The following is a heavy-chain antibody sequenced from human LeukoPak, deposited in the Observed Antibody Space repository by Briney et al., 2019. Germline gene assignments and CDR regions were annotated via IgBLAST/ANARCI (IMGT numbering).Heavy chain of an antibody. V-gene: IGHV3-30*04. J-gene: IGHJ5*02. Sequence: GGSLRLSCAASGFTFSSYTVHWVRQAPGKGLEWVALISSDGSNKFYANSVKGRFTISRDNSKKTVYLQMNSLRGEDTAVYSCARGATNDFWSGYGWFDPWGQGTLVTVSS. CDR3: ARGATNDFWSGYGWFDP. CDR2: ISSDGSNK. CDR1: GFTFSSYT. D-gene: IGHD3-3*01.